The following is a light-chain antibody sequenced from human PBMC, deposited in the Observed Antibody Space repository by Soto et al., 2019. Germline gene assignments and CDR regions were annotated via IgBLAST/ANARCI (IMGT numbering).Light chain of an antibody. Sequence: QSALTQPRSVSASPGQSVTISCTGTSSNVGDYNYVSWYQQNPGKAPKLMIYDASKRPSGVPDRFSGSKSGNAASLTISGLQADDEADYYCCSHAADYSLVFGGGIKVTVL. V-gene: IGLV2-11*01. CDR2: DAS. CDR3: CSHAADYSLV. CDR1: SSNVGDYNY. J-gene: IGLJ3*02.